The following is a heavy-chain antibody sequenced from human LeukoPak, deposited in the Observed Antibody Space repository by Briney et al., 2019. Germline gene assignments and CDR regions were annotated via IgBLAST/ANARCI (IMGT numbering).Heavy chain of an antibody. V-gene: IGHV1-2*02. CDR1: GYTFTGYY. D-gene: IGHD5-18*01. J-gene: IGHJ4*02. CDR2: INPNSGGT. Sequence: GASVKVSCKASGYTFTGYYMHWVRQAPGQGLEWMGWINPNSGGTNYAQKFQGRVTMTRDTSISTAYMELSSVTAADTAVYYCARVSRGYSYKRFDYWGQGTLVTVSS. CDR3: ARVSRGYSYKRFDY.